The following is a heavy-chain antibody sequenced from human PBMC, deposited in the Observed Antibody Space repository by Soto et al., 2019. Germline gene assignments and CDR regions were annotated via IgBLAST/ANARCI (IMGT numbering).Heavy chain of an antibody. J-gene: IGHJ6*02. V-gene: IGHV3-74*01. CDR3: ARHVAVATISWGTYGMDV. CDR2: INSDGSNT. D-gene: IGHD5-12*01. CDR1: GFTFSSYW. Sequence: EVQLVESGGGLVQPGGSLRLSCAASGFTFSSYWMHWVRQAPGEGLVWVSRINSDGSNTTYADSVKGRFTTSRDNAKNTLFLQMNSLRGEDTAVYYCARHVAVATISWGTYGMDVWSQGTTVTVSS.